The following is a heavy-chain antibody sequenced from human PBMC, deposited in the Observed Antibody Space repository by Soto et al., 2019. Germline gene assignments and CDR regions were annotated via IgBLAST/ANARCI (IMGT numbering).Heavy chain of an antibody. J-gene: IGHJ5*01. Sequence: ASVKVSCKASGFTFSTNDINWVRQAPGQGLQWMGWMNANVDATDSPQEFKGRVTMTWNASISTAYMELSNLKSDDTAVYYCAREVLDGSSLWLDSWGQGTLVTVSS. CDR1: GFTFSTND. CDR3: AREVLDGSSLWLDS. D-gene: IGHD3-10*01. V-gene: IGHV1-8*01. CDR2: MNANVDAT.